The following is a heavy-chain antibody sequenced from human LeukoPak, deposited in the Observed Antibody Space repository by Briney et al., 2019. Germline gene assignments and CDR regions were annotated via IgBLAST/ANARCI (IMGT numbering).Heavy chain of an antibody. CDR1: GYTFTSYY. CDR3: ARTSWQQLVLGYYYYGMDV. D-gene: IGHD6-13*01. V-gene: IGHV1-46*01. CDR2: INPSGGST. J-gene: IGHJ6*02. Sequence: GASVKVSCKASGYTFTSYYMHWVRQAPGQGLEWMGIINPSGGSTSYAQKFQGRVTMTRDTSTSTVYMELSSLRSEDTAVYYCARTSWQQLVLGYYYYGMDVWGQGTTVTVSS.